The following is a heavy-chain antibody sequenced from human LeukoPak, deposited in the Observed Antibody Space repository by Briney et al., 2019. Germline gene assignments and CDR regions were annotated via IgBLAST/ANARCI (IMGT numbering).Heavy chain of an antibody. CDR1: GGSISSSSYY. V-gene: IGHV4-39*01. CDR3: ARHPYSYGPYYFDY. J-gene: IGHJ4*02. Sequence: PSETLSLSCVVSGGSISSSSYYWGWIRQPPGTGLECIGSIYYSGSTYYNPSLKSRVTISVDTSKNQFSLKLSSVTAADTAVYYCARHPYSYGPYYFDYWGQGTLVTVSS. CDR2: IYYSGST. D-gene: IGHD5-18*01.